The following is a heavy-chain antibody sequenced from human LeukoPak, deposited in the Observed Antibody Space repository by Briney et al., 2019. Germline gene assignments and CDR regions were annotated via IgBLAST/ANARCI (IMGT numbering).Heavy chain of an antibody. CDR3: ARVLSGSYDNYFDY. CDR1: GFAFSSYD. D-gene: IGHD1-26*01. CDR2: ISYDGSDK. V-gene: IGHV3-30*03. J-gene: IGHJ4*02. Sequence: GGSLRLSCAASGFAFSSYDRLWVRQAPGKGLEWLAVISYDGSDKYYVDSVKGRFTISRDNSKNTLYLQMNSLKAEDAAVYYCARVLSGSYDNYFDYWGQGTLVTVSS.